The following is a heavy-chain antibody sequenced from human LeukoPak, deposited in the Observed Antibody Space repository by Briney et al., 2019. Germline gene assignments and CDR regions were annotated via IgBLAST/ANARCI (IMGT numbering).Heavy chain of an antibody. CDR3: ARDRLVAAPGGYFDY. V-gene: IGHV3-74*01. D-gene: IGHD1-26*01. CDR2: INSDGSST. CDR1: GFTFSTYW. J-gene: IGHJ4*02. Sequence: PGGSLRLSCAASGFTFSTYWMHWVRQPPGKGLVWVSRINSDGSSTSYADSVKGRFTISRDNAKNTLYLQMNSLRAEDTAVYYCARDRLVAAPGGYFDYWGQGTLVTVSS.